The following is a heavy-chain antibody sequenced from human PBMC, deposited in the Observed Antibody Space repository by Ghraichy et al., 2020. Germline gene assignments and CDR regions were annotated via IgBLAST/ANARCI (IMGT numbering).Heavy chain of an antibody. CDR2: IKEDGSVK. CDR1: RFTFSSYW. D-gene: IGHD3-16*01. J-gene: IGHJ4*02. CDR3: ARGGSYDYVWGSYRFDV. Sequence: GGSLRLSCAASRFTFSSYWMSWVRQAPGKGLECVANIKEDGSVKNYVDSVKGRFTVSRDNAKNSLYLQMNSLRGEDTAVYYCARGGSYDYVWGSYRFDVWGQGILVTVSS. V-gene: IGHV3-7*03.